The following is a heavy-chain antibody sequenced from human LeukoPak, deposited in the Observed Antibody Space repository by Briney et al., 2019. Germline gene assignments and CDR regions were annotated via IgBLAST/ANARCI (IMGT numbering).Heavy chain of an antibody. D-gene: IGHD3-9*01. CDR1: GFTFNIFN. Sequence: PGGSLRLSCAASGFTFNIFNMIWVREARGKGVEGVSYITSGGDYIYYADSVKGRFTTSRDNAKNSLSLQLNSLRVEDTAVYYCARGHYDVLAASYKWTPDYWGQGTLVTVSS. J-gene: IGHJ4*02. CDR3: ARGHYDVLAASYKWTPDY. V-gene: IGHV3-21*01. CDR2: ITSGGDYI.